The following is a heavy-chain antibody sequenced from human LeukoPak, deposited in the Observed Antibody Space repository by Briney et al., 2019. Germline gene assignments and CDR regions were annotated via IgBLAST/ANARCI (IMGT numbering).Heavy chain of an antibody. V-gene: IGHV3-43*02. Sequence: GGSLRLSSEASGFTFDAYAMHWVRQAPGKGLEWVSLINKDGSATYYADSVKGRFTISSDNSKNSLYLQMNSLRSEDTALYYCATWAFYHSLDVWGQGTTVTVSS. CDR1: GFTFDAYA. D-gene: IGHD1-26*01. CDR3: ATWAFYHSLDV. CDR2: INKDGSAT. J-gene: IGHJ6*02.